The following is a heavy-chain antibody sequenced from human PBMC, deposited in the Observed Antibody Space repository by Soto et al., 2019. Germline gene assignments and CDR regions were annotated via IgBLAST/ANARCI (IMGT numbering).Heavy chain of an antibody. D-gene: IGHD3-16*01. Sequence: QVPLVQSGAEVKKPGASVKVSCKVSGYTLTELSMHWVRQAPGKGLEWMGGFDPEDGETIYAQKFQGRVTMTEDTSTDTAYMELSSLRSEDTAVYYCATVFGGMRSDGWYYYYGMDVWGQGTTVTVSS. V-gene: IGHV1-24*01. CDR2: FDPEDGET. J-gene: IGHJ6*02. CDR3: ATVFGGMRSDGWYYYYGMDV. CDR1: GYTLTELS.